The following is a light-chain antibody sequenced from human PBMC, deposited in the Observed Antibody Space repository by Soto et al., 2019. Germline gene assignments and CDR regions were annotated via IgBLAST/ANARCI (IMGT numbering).Light chain of an antibody. CDR1: SSDVGSFNR. Sequence: QSVLTQPPSVSGSPGQSVAISCTGTSSDVGSFNRVSWYQQSPGTAPKLIIYDVNNRPSGVPDRFSGSKSGNAASLTISGLQAEDESDYYCSSFTSSDTYVFGTGTKLTVL. CDR3: SSFTSSDTYV. CDR2: DVN. J-gene: IGLJ1*01. V-gene: IGLV2-18*02.